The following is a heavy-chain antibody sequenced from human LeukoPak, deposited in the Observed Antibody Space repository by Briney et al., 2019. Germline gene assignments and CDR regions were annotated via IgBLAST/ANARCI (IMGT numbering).Heavy chain of an antibody. Sequence: GRSLRLSCAASGFTFRSYGMHWVRQAPGKGLEWVVVISYDASNKYYADSVKGRFTISRDNSKNTVYLQMNSLRAEDTAVYYCAKVGDGYNNFDYWGQGTPVTVSS. D-gene: IGHD5-24*01. J-gene: IGHJ4*02. V-gene: IGHV3-30*18. CDR2: ISYDASNK. CDR3: AKVGDGYNNFDY. CDR1: GFTFRSYG.